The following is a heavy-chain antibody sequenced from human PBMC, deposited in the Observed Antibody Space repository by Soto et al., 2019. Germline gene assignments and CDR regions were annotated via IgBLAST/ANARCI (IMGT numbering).Heavy chain of an antibody. CDR1: GYTFTSYA. Sequence: ASVKVSCKASGYTFTSYAIHWVRQAPGQRLEYLGWMNPNSGNTGYVQKFQGRVTMTRDTSISTAYMELSSLRSEDTAVYFCARGVKYGAYSRWFDPWGQGTLVTVSS. V-gene: IGHV1-8*02. CDR2: MNPNSGNT. J-gene: IGHJ5*02. D-gene: IGHD4-17*01. CDR3: ARGVKYGAYSRWFDP.